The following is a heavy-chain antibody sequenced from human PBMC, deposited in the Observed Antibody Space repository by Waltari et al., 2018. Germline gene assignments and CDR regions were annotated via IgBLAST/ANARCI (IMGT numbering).Heavy chain of an antibody. CDR1: GFTFSNSW. J-gene: IGHJ3*02. V-gene: IGHV3-74*01. Sequence: EVQLVESGGGLVQPGGSLRLSCAASGFTFSNSWIHWFRQAPGKGLTWVSRISPDGRSTRYADSVMGRITISRDNAKNTVYLQMNSLTVEDTAVYYCIKERVEWSRAFEMWGQGTMVTVSS. CDR3: IKERVEWSRAFEM. CDR2: ISPDGRST. D-gene: IGHD1-26*01.